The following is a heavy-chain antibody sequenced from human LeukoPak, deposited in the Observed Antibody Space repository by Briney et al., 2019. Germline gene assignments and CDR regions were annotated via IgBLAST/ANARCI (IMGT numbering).Heavy chain of an antibody. CDR2: MNPNSGNT. D-gene: IGHD3-22*01. Sequence: GASVKVSCKASGYTFTSDDINWVRQATGQGLEWMGWMNPNSGNTGYAQKFQGRVTITRNTSISTAYMELSSLRSEDTAVYYCARGGNYYDSSGYYSQAIDVWGQGTLVTVSS. CDR3: ARGGNYYDSSGYYSQAIDV. J-gene: IGHJ4*02. V-gene: IGHV1-8*03. CDR1: GYTFTSDD.